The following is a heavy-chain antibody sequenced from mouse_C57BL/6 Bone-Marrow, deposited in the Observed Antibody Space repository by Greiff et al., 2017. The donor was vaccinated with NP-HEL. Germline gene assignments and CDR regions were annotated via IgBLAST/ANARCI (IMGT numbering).Heavy chain of an antibody. V-gene: IGHV14-4*01. J-gene: IGHJ3*01. Sequence: VHVKQSGAELVRPGASVKLSCTASGFNIKDDYMHWMKQRPEQGLEWIGWIDPENGDTEYASKFQGKATITADTSSNTAYLQLSSLTSEDTAVYYCTTAHRRGQGTLVTVSA. CDR1: GFNIKDDY. D-gene: IGHD1-3*01. CDR2: IDPENGDT. CDR3: TTAHR.